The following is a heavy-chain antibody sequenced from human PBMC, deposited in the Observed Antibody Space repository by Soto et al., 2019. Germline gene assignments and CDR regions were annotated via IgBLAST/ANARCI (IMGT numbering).Heavy chain of an antibody. Sequence: PGGSLRLSCVASGFTFKSYAMNWVRQAPGKGLEWVSLISGSGGSTFYADSVKGRFTISRDNSKNTLYLQMNSLRAEDTAVYYCAKDRRTLSSFDYWGQGTLVTVSS. CDR2: ISGSGGST. CDR1: GFTFKSYA. J-gene: IGHJ4*02. CDR3: AKDRRTLSSFDY. V-gene: IGHV3-23*01. D-gene: IGHD3-16*02.